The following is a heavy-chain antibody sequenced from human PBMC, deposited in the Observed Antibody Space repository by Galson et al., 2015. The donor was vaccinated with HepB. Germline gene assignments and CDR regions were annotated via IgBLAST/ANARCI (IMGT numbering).Heavy chain of an antibody. CDR2: IIPIFGTA. CDR1: GGTFSSYA. V-gene: IGHV1-69*13. D-gene: IGHD4-17*01. CDR3: ARASRDPTVTWDNDY. J-gene: IGHJ4*02. Sequence: SVKVSCKASGGTFSSYAISWVRQAPGQGLEWMGGIIPIFGTANYAQKFQGRVTITADESTSTAYMELSSLRSEDTAVYYCARASRDPTVTWDNDYWGQGTLVTVSS.